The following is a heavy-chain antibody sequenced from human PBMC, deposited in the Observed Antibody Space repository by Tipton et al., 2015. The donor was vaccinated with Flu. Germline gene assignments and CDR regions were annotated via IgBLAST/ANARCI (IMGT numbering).Heavy chain of an antibody. CDR1: GGSFSGYY. CDR3: ARGYLSGAFDI. CDR2: INHSGST. D-gene: IGHD2/OR15-2a*01. Sequence: TLSLTCAVYGGSFSGYYWSWIRQPPGKGLEWIGEINHSGSTNYNPSLKSRVTISVDTSKNQFSLKLSSVTVADTAVYYCARGYLSGAFDIWGQGTMVTVSS. V-gene: IGHV4-34*01. J-gene: IGHJ3*02.